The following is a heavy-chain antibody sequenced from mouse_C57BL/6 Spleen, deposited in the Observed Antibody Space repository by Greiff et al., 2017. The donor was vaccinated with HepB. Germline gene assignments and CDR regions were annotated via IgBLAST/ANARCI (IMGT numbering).Heavy chain of an antibody. CDR1: GFTFSSYA. CDR3: TRGDDSPWFAY. V-gene: IGHV5-9-1*02. Sequence: EVKVVESGEGLVKPGGSLKLSCAASGFTFSSYAMSWVRQTPEKRLEWVAYISSGGDYIYYADTVKGRFTISRDNARNTLYLQMSSLKSEDTAMYYCTRGDDSPWFAYWGQGTLVTVSA. J-gene: IGHJ3*01. D-gene: IGHD2-4*01. CDR2: ISSGGDYI.